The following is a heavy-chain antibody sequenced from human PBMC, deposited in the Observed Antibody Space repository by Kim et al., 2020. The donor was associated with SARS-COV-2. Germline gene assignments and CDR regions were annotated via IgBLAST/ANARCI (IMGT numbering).Heavy chain of an antibody. V-gene: IGHV3-74*01. CDR2: INYDGSST. D-gene: IGHD1-1*01. Sequence: GGSLRLSCAASGFILSTHWMYWVRQGPGKGLVYVSRINYDGSSTNYADSVKGRFTISRDNAEHTVFLQMNSLRAEDTAVYYCGRRLETPGGNAMDVWGQGTTVTVSS. J-gene: IGHJ6*02. CDR3: GRRLETPGGNAMDV. CDR1: GFILSTHW.